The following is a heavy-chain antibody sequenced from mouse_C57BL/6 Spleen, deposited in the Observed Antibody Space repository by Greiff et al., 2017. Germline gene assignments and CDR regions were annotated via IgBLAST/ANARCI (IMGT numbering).Heavy chain of an antibody. V-gene: IGHV1-26*01. D-gene: IGHD1-1*01. CDR2: INPNNGGT. CDR1: GYTFTDYY. Sequence: VQLQQSGPELVKPGASVKISCKASGYTFTDYYMNWVKQSHGKSLEWIGDINPNNGGTSYNQKFKGKATLTVDKSSSTAYMELRSLTSEDSAVYYCARAHDYYGSLDYWGQGTTLTVSS. CDR3: ARAHDYYGSLDY. J-gene: IGHJ2*01.